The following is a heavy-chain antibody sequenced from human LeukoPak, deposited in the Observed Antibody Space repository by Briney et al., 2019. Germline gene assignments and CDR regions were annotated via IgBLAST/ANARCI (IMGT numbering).Heavy chain of an antibody. J-gene: IGHJ4*02. CDR3: ARLRVAAGYYFGY. V-gene: IGHV4-59*08. Sequence: SETLSPTCTASGDSINNYYLSWIRQPPGKGLEWIGYIYYNGSPNYNPSLKSRVTISLDTSKNQFSLKLSSVTAADTAVYFCARLRVAAGYYFGYWGQGTLVTVSS. D-gene: IGHD6-13*01. CDR2: IYYNGSP. CDR1: GDSINNYY.